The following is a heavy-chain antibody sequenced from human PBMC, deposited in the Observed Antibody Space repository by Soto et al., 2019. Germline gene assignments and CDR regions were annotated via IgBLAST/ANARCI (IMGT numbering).Heavy chain of an antibody. J-gene: IGHJ6*02. CDR1: GYTLTELS. Sequence: ASVKVSCKVSGYTLTELSMHWVRQAPGKGLEWMGGFDPEDGETIYAQKFQGRVTMTEDTSTDTAYMELSSLRSEDTAVYYCAGDKMVAAAGRGLVNYYYYGMDVWGQGTTVTVS. D-gene: IGHD6-13*01. V-gene: IGHV1-24*01. CDR2: FDPEDGET. CDR3: AGDKMVAAAGRGLVNYYYYGMDV.